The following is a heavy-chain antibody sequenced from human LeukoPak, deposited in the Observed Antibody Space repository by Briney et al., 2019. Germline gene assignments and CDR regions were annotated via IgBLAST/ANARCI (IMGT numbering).Heavy chain of an antibody. Sequence: ASVKVSCKVSGYTLTELSMHWVRQAPAKEVEWMGGFDPEDGETIYAQKFQGRVTMTEDTSTDTAYMELSSLRSEDTAVYYCATGPNSGSYSPAGFDYWGEGGLVTVSS. V-gene: IGHV1-24*01. CDR3: ATGPNSGSYSPAGFDY. CDR1: GYTLTELS. CDR2: FDPEDGET. D-gene: IGHD1-26*01. J-gene: IGHJ4*02.